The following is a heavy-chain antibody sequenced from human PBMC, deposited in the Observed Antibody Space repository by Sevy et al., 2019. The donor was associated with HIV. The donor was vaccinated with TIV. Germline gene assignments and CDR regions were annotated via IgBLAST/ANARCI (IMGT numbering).Heavy chain of an antibody. D-gene: IGHD2-15*01. CDR2: ISSSGSTI. V-gene: IGHV3-48*03. CDR1: GFTFSSYE. CDR3: ARDNDEGYCSGGSCYSDYYGMDV. Sequence: GGSLRLSCAASGFTFSSYEMNWVRQAPGKGLEWVSYISSSGSTIYYADSVKGRFTISRDNAKNSLYLQMNSLRAEDTAVYYWARDNDEGYCSGGSCYSDYYGMDVWGQGTTVTVSS. J-gene: IGHJ6*02.